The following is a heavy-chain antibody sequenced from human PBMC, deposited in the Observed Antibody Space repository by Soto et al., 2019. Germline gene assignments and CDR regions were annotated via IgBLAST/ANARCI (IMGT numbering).Heavy chain of an antibody. Sequence: QVQLVQSGAEVKKPGASVKVSCKASGYTFTSYGISWVRQAPGQGLEWMGWISAYNGNTNYAQKLQGRVTMTTDTSTSTAYMELRSLRSDDTAVYYCAGERRVSVVPAAMKGEFDYWGQGTLVTVSS. CDR2: ISAYNGNT. CDR3: AGERRVSVVPAAMKGEFDY. CDR1: GYTFTSYG. V-gene: IGHV1-18*01. J-gene: IGHJ4*02. D-gene: IGHD2-2*01.